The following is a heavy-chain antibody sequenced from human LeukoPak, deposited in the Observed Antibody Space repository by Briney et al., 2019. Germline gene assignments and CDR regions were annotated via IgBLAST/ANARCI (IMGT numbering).Heavy chain of an antibody. Sequence: SETLSLTCTVAAGSISTTNYYWGWIRQPPGKGLEWIGRVDYSGSTYYNPSLKSRVTISVDTSKNQFSLKLTAMTAADTAVYYCARSLGLSNGDYASFAYWGQGTLVTVSS. CDR1: AGSISTTNYY. CDR2: VDYSGST. D-gene: IGHD4-17*01. V-gene: IGHV4-39*01. CDR3: ARSLGLSNGDYASFAY. J-gene: IGHJ4*02.